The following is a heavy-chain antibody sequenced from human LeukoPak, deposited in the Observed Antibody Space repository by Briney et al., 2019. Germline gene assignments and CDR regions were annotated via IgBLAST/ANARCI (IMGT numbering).Heavy chain of an antibody. Sequence: ASVKVSCKASGYTFTNYYMLWARLSSGQGLQWMALINPSGGRTTYAQQFQGRLTVTRDTSTSTLYMELSSLRSDDTAVYYCARAGGLSNFDYWGQGTLVAVSS. V-gene: IGHV1-46*01. J-gene: IGHJ4*02. CDR3: ARAGGLSNFDY. CDR2: INPSGGRT. CDR1: GYTFTNYY. D-gene: IGHD2-8*02.